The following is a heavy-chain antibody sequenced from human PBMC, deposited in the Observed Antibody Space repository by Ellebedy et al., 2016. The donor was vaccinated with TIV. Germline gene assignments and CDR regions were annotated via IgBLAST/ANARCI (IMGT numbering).Heavy chain of an antibody. V-gene: IGHV1-18*04. Sequence: ASVKVSCKASGYTFTSYYMHWVRQAPGQGLEWMGWISGNNGSTNYVQNFQGRVTMTTDTSTSTAYMELRSLRSDDTAVYYCARGGDVLTGYENWFDPWGQGTLVTVSS. CDR1: GYTFTSYY. CDR2: ISGNNGST. D-gene: IGHD3-9*01. CDR3: ARGGDVLTGYENWFDP. J-gene: IGHJ5*02.